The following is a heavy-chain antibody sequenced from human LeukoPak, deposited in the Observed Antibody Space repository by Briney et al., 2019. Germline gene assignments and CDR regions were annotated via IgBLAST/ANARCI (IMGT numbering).Heavy chain of an antibody. Sequence: ASVKVSCKASGYTFTGYYMHWVRQAPGQGLEWMGWINPNSGGTNYAQKFQGRVTMTTDTSTSTAYMELRSLRSDDTAVYYCARDYRYSSGWYEEGSDYWGQGTLVTVSS. CDR3: ARDYRYSSGWYEEGSDY. D-gene: IGHD6-19*01. V-gene: IGHV1-2*02. CDR1: GYTFTGYY. J-gene: IGHJ4*02. CDR2: INPNSGGT.